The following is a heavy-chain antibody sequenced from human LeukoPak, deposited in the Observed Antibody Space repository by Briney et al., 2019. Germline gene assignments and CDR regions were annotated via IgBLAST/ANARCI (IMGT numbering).Heavy chain of an antibody. CDR2: IYYSGST. D-gene: IGHD3-16*01. Sequence: SETLSLTCTVSGGSISSSSYLWGWIRQPPGKGLEWIGNIYYSGSTYYNPSLKSRVTISLDTSKNQFSLKLSSVTAADTAVYYCARQGFGSSYFDYWGQGTLVTVSS. J-gene: IGHJ4*02. V-gene: IGHV4-39*01. CDR3: ARQGFGSSYFDY. CDR1: GGSISSSSYL.